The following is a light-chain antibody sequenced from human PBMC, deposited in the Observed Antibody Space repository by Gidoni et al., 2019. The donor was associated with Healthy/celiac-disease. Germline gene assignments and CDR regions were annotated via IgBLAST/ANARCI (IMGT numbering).Light chain of an antibody. CDR3: QQYNSYSLT. J-gene: IGKJ1*01. CDR2: KAS. CDR1: QSISSW. V-gene: IGKV1-5*03. Sequence: DIQMTQSPPTLSASVGDRVTITCRASQSISSWLAWYQQKPGKAPKLLIYKASSLESGVPSRFSGSGSGTEFTLTISSLQPDDFATYYCQQYNSYSLTFXQXTKVEIK.